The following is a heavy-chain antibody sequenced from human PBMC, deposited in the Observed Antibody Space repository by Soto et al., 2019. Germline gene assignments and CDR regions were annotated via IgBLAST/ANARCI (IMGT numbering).Heavy chain of an antibody. D-gene: IGHD2-15*01. V-gene: IGHV1-69*13. CDR2: IIPIFGTA. Sequence: PSVKVSCKASGGTFSSYAISWVRQAPGQGLEWMGGIIPIFGTANYAQKFQGRVTITADESTSTAYMELSSLRSEDTAVYYCARGVRTSVVAATNFDYWGQGTLVTVSS. J-gene: IGHJ4*02. CDR1: GGTFSSYA. CDR3: ARGVRTSVVAATNFDY.